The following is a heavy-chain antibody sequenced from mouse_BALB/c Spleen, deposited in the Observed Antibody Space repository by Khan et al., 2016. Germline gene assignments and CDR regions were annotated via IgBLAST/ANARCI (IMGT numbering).Heavy chain of an antibody. J-gene: IGHJ2*01. Sequence: QLQLKQSGAELARPGASVRMSCKASGYTFTSYTMHWVKQGPGQGLEWIGYVIPSNAYTNYNQKFKDKATLTADKSSSTAYMQLSSLTSEDAAFYYCAREGWLLGYFDYWGQGTTLTVSS. V-gene: IGHV1-4*01. CDR2: VIPSNAYT. CDR1: GYTFTSYT. D-gene: IGHD2-3*01. CDR3: AREGWLLGYFDY.